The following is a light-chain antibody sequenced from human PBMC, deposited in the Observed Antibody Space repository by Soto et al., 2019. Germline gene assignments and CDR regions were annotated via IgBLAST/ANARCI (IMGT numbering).Light chain of an antibody. CDR3: QQYNSYPRT. CDR2: DAS. Sequence: DIQMTHSPSTLSASVGDRVTITCRASQSISSWLAWYQQKPGKAPKLLIYDASSLESGVPSRFSGSGSGTEFTLTISSLQPDDFATYYCQQYNSYPRTFGGGTKVDI. V-gene: IGKV1-5*01. J-gene: IGKJ4*01. CDR1: QSISSW.